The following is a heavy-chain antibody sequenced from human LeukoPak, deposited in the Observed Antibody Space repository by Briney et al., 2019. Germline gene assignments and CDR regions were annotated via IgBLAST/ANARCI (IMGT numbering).Heavy chain of an antibody. V-gene: IGHV4-34*01. Sequence: SETLSLTCAVYGGSFSGYYWSWIRQPPGKGLEWIGEINHSGSTNYNPSLKSRVTISVDTSKNQFSLKLSSVTAADTAVYYCARVRTPWDVWGSYRYYNWFDPWGQRTLVTVSS. J-gene: IGHJ5*02. CDR3: ARVRTPWDVWGSYRYYNWFDP. D-gene: IGHD3-16*02. CDR1: GGSFSGYY. CDR2: INHSGST.